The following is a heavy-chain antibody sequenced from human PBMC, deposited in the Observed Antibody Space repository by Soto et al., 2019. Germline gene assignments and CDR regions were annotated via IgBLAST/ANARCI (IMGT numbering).Heavy chain of an antibody. CDR3: ARANQGNYYDSSGYFSLIDY. J-gene: IGHJ4*02. CDR1: GYTFTSYY. V-gene: IGHV1-46*01. CDR2: INPSGGST. D-gene: IGHD3-22*01. Sequence: GSVKGWCKASGYTFTSYYMHWVRQAPGQGLEWMGIINPSGGSTSYAQKFQGRVTMTRDTSTSTVYMELSSLRSEDTAVYYCARANQGNYYDSSGYFSLIDYWGQGTLVTVSS.